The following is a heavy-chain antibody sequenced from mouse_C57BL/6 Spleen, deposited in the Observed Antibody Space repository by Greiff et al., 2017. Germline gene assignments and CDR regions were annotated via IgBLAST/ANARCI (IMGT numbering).Heavy chain of an antibody. CDR2: INYDGIST. Sequence: EVMLVASEGGLVQPGSSMKLSCTASGFTFSDYYMAWVRQVPEKGLEWVANINYDGISTYYLDSLKSRFIISRDNAKNILYLQMSSLKSEDTATYYCARDGAYYGNSYWYFDVWGTGTTVTVSS. CDR3: ARDGAYYGNSYWYFDV. CDR1: GFTFSDYY. J-gene: IGHJ1*03. V-gene: IGHV5-16*01. D-gene: IGHD2-10*01.